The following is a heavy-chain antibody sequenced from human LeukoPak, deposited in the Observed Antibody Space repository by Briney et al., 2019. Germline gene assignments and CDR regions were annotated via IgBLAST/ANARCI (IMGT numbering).Heavy chain of an antibody. CDR2: TYYRSKWYN. CDR3: ARDMDWNFDC. V-gene: IGHV6-1*01. J-gene: IGHJ4*02. D-gene: IGHD3/OR15-3a*01. Sequence: SQTLSLTCAISGDSVSSDRAAWNWITQSPSRGLEWLRRTYYRSKWYNDYTFSLKSRITINPDTSKNQSSLQLNSVTREDTAVYYCARDMDWNFDCWGQGALVTVSS. CDR1: GDSVSSDRAA.